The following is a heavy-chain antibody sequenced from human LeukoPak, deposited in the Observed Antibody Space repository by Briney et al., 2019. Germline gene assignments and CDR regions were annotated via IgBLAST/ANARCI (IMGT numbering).Heavy chain of an antibody. CDR2: LFPGDSDA. D-gene: IGHD2-2*01. J-gene: IGHJ4*02. CDR1: GYSFTSHW. V-gene: IGHV5-51*01. CDR3: AREIVVPSAMRAFDY. Sequence: GEPLKISCKVSGYSFTSHWIGWVRQMPGKGLEWMGVLFPGDSDARYSPSFQGQVTISSDKSISTAYLQWSSLKASDTAMYYCAREIVVPSAMRAFDYWGQGTLVTVSS.